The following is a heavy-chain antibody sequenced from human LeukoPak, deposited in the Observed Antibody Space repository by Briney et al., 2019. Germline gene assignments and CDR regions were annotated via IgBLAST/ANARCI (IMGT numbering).Heavy chain of an antibody. CDR1: GGSFSGYY. D-gene: IGHD6-19*01. CDR2: INHSGST. V-gene: IGHV4-34*01. CDR3: ARHNGPWLVYSY. J-gene: IGHJ4*02. Sequence: SETLSLTCAVYGGSFSGYYWSWIRQPPGKGLEWIGEINHSGSTNYNPSLKSRVTVSVDTSKNQFSLKLSSVTAADTAVYYCARHNGPWLVYSYWGQGTLVTVSS.